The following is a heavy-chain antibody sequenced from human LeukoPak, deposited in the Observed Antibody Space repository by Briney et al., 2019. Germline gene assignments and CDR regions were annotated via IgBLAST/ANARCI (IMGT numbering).Heavy chain of an antibody. V-gene: IGHV4-38-2*02. CDR3: AREGSSWYYAFDI. J-gene: IGHJ3*02. CDR2: IYHGGST. D-gene: IGHD6-13*01. CDR1: GYSISSGYY. Sequence: SETLSLTCAVSGYSISSGYYWGWIRQPPGKGLEWIGSIYHGGSTYYNPSLKSRVTISVDTSKNQFSLKLSSVTAADTAVYYCAREGSSWYYAFDIWGQGTMVTVS.